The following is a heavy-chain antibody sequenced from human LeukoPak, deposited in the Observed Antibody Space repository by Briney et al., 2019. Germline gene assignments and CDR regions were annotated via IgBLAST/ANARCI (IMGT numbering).Heavy chain of an antibody. Sequence: GGSLRLSCAASGFTFSSYWMSWVRQAPGKGLEWVANIKQDGSEKYYVDSVKGRFTISRDNSKNSLYLQMSNLRTGDTAVYYCVKSTYSDTSGYFAFDSWGQGSLVTVSA. J-gene: IGHJ4*02. CDR3: VKSTYSDTSGYFAFDS. D-gene: IGHD3-22*01. CDR2: IKQDGSEK. V-gene: IGHV3-7*03. CDR1: GFTFSSYW.